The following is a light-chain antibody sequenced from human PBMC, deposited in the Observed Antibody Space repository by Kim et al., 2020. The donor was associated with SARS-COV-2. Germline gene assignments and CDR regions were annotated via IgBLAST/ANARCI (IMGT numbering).Light chain of an antibody. J-gene: IGLJ3*02. V-gene: IGLV1-44*01. Sequence: GQRVTISCAGSNSDIGRNTVNGYQLLSGTAPKLLIYRNDQRPSGVPDRFSGSKSGTSASLAISGLQSEDEADYYCATWDDIPDGPVFGGGTQLTVL. CDR3: ATWDDIPDGPV. CDR2: RND. CDR1: NSDIGRNT.